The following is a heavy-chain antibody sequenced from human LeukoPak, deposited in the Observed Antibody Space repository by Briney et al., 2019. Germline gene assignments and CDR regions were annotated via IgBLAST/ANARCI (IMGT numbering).Heavy chain of an antibody. V-gene: IGHV3-23*01. Sequence: GGSLRLSCAASGFTFSSYAMSWVCQAPGKGLEWVAVISGGGSGTYYADSVRGRFTISRDNSKNTVYLQMNSLRAEDTAIYYCAKAVGSSGYFSRDAFDIWGQGTMVTVSS. CDR2: ISGGGSGT. D-gene: IGHD3-22*01. CDR3: AKAVGSSGYFSRDAFDI. J-gene: IGHJ3*02. CDR1: GFTFSSYA.